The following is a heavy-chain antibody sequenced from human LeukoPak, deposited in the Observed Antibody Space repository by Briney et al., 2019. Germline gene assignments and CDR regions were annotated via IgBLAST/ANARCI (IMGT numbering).Heavy chain of an antibody. Sequence: PRRSLRLSCALSGFTSSIYGTHWVRQAPGEGLGWVAVISNDVSNKYYADSVKGRFTISRDNSKNTLYLQMNSLRAEDSAVYYCAKDRDYYGSGSYYSPYYYYGMDVWGKGTTVTVSS. CDR1: GFTSSIYG. J-gene: IGHJ6*04. CDR2: ISNDVSNK. V-gene: IGHV3-30*18. CDR3: AKDRDYYGSGSYYSPYYYYGMDV. D-gene: IGHD3-10*01.